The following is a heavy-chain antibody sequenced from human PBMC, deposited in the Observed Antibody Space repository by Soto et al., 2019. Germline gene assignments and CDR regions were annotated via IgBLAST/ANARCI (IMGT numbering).Heavy chain of an antibody. V-gene: IGHV1-18*01. Sequence: QVQLVQSGAEVKKPGASVKVSCKASGYTFTSYGISWVRQAPGQGLEWMGWISAYNGNTNYAQKLQGRVTMTTDTPTSTAYMELRSLRSDDTAVYYCARWWGVVTVDPDYYYGMDVWGQGTTVTVSS. J-gene: IGHJ6*02. CDR1: GYTFTSYG. CDR2: ISAYNGNT. CDR3: ARWWGVVTVDPDYYYGMDV. D-gene: IGHD2-21*02.